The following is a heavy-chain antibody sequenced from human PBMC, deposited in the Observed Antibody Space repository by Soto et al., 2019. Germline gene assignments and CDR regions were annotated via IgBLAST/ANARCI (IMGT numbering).Heavy chain of an antibody. V-gene: IGHV3-33*01. CDR3: ARAPETTVTRPRGGMDV. Sequence: GGSLRLSCVASGFTFSSHGMRWVRQAPGKGLEWVAVIWYDGSNKYYADSVKGRFTISRDNSDNMLYLQMNRLRAGDTAVYYCARAPETTVTRPRGGMDVWGQGTTVTSP. J-gene: IGHJ6*02. CDR2: IWYDGSNK. CDR1: GFTFSSHG. D-gene: IGHD4-17*01.